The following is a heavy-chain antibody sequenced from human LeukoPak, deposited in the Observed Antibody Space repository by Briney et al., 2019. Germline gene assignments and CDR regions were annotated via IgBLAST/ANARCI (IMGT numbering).Heavy chain of an antibody. D-gene: IGHD2-2*02. J-gene: IGHJ1*01. CDR2: ISAYNGNT. Sequence: EASVKVSCKASGYTFTSYGISWVRQAPGQGLEWMGWISAYNGNTNYAQNLQGRGTMTTDTSTSTAYMELRSLRSDDTAVYYCAAPGYCSSTSCYKDSEYFQHWGQGTLVTVSS. CDR1: GYTFTSYG. V-gene: IGHV1-18*01. CDR3: AAPGYCSSTSCYKDSEYFQH.